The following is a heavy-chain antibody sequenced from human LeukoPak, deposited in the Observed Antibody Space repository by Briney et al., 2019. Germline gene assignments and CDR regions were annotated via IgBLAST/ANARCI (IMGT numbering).Heavy chain of an antibody. Sequence: GGSLRLSCAASGFTFSNYWMHWVRQAPGKGLVWVSRINSDARSTSYADSVKGRFTISRDNAKNTLYLQMNSLRAEDTAVYYCARGADAGYSSDSWGQGTLVTVSS. J-gene: IGHJ5*02. CDR2: INSDARST. D-gene: IGHD6-19*01. CDR1: GFTFSNYW. V-gene: IGHV3-74*01. CDR3: ARGADAGYSSDS.